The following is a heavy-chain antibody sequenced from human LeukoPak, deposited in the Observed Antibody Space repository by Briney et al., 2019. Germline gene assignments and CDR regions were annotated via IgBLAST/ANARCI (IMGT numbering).Heavy chain of an antibody. V-gene: IGHV4-34*01. CDR3: ARGGIAVAAAVDY. D-gene: IGHD6-19*01. J-gene: IGHJ4*02. CDR1: GGSFSGYY. CDR2: INHSGST. Sequence: PSETLSLTCAVYGGSFSGYYWSWIRQPPGKGLEGIGEINHSGSTNYNPSRKSRVTISVDTPKTQSPLKLSSVTAADTAVYYCARGGIAVAAAVDYWGEGTLVTVSS.